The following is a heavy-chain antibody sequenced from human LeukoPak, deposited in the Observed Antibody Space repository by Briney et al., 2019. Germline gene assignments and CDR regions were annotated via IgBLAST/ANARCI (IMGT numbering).Heavy chain of an antibody. CDR1: GGSISSSSYY. D-gene: IGHD1-26*01. J-gene: IGHJ4*02. CDR3: ARGGWGSFDY. CDR2: INHSGST. V-gene: IGHV4-39*07. Sequence: SETLSLTCTVSGGSISSSSYYWSWIRQPPGKGLEWIGEINHSGSTNYNPSLKSRVTISVDTSKNQFSLKLSSVTAADTAVYYCARGGWGSFDYWGQGTLVTVSS.